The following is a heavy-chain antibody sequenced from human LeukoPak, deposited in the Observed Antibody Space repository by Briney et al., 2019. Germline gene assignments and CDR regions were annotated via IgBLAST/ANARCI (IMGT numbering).Heavy chain of an antibody. Sequence: GGSLRLSCAASGSTFSSYAMHWVRQAPGKGLEWVAVISYDGSNKYYADSVKGRFTISRDNSKNTLYLRMNSLRAEDTAVYYCAREGLTPVDYWGQGTLVTVSS. J-gene: IGHJ4*02. CDR3: AREGLTPVDY. CDR1: GSTFSSYA. V-gene: IGHV3-30*04. D-gene: IGHD2-15*01. CDR2: ISYDGSNK.